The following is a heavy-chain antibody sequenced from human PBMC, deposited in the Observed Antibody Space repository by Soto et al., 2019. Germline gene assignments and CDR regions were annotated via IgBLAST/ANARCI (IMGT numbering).Heavy chain of an antibody. J-gene: IGHJ4*02. CDR1: GFTFSSYG. CDR2: ISYDGSNK. Sequence: PGGSLRLSCAASGFTFSSYGMHWVRQAPGKGLEWVAVISYDGSNKYYADSVKGRFTISRDNSKNTLYLQMNSLRAEDTAVYYCAKEYGSGYSYYFDYWGQGTLVTVSS. D-gene: IGHD3-22*01. CDR3: AKEYGSGYSYYFDY. V-gene: IGHV3-30*18.